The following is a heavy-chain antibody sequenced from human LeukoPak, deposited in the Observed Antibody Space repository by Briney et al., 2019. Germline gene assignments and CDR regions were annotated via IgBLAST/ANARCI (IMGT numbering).Heavy chain of an antibody. D-gene: IGHD4-17*01. Sequence: PSETLSLTCTVSGGSISSGGYYWSWIRQHPGKGLEWIGYIYYSGSTYYNPSLKSRVTISVDTSKKQFSLKLSSVTAADTAVYYCARHDRTVTTIGAFDMWGQGTMVIVSS. CDR1: GGSISSGGYY. J-gene: IGHJ3*02. CDR2: IYYSGST. CDR3: ARHDRTVTTIGAFDM. V-gene: IGHV4-31*03.